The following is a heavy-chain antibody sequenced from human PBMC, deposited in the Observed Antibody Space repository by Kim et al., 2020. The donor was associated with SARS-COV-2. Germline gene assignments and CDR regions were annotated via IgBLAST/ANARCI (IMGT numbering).Heavy chain of an antibody. V-gene: IGHV4-31*03. CDR3: AREGGGYGDYEGEYYYYGMDV. CDR2: IYYSGST. J-gene: IGHJ6*02. CDR1: GGSISSGGYY. Sequence: SETLSLTCTVSGGSISSGGYYWSWIRQHPGKGLEWIGYIYYSGSTYYNPSLKSRVTMSVDTSKNQFSLKLSSVTAADTAVYYCAREGGGYGDYEGEYYYYGMDVWGQGTTVTVSS. D-gene: IGHD4-17*01.